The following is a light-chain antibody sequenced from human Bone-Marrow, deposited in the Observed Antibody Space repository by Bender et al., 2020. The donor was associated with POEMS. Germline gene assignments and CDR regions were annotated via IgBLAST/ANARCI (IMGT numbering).Light chain of an antibody. CDR2: DVN. Sequence: QSALTQPASVSGSPGQSITISCTGTSSDVGRYNYVSWYQQYPGKVPKLMIYDVNKRPSGVPDRFSGSKSGNTASLTVSGLQTEDEADYYCCSYAGTYTWVFGGGTKLTVL. CDR1: SSDVGRYNY. V-gene: IGLV2-11*01. CDR3: CSYAGTYTWV. J-gene: IGLJ3*02.